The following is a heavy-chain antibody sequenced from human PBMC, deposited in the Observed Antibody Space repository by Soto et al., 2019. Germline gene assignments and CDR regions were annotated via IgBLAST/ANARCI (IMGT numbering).Heavy chain of an antibody. V-gene: IGHV1-8*02. J-gene: IGHJ6*02. D-gene: IGHD2-15*01. CDR1: GYTFTSYD. Sequence: GASVKVSCKASGYTFTSYDINWVRQATGQGLGWMGWMNPNSGNTGYAQKFQGRVTMTRNTSISTAYMELSSLRSEDTAVYYCARGLTIVYYYYGMDVWGQGTTVTVSS. CDR2: MNPNSGNT. CDR3: ARGLTIVYYYYGMDV.